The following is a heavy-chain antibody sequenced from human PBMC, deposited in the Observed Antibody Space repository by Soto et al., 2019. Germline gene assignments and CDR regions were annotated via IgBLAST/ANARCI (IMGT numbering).Heavy chain of an antibody. Sequence: EVQLVESGGDLVQPGRSLRLSCAASGFTFDDYAMHWVRQAPGKGLEWVSGISRNSGDIDYADSVKGRFTISRDNAKNSLYLKMNSLSPEDSAVYYCTKDMHRDYGGFDYWGQGTRVTVSS. CDR2: ISRNSGDI. CDR1: GFTFDDYA. CDR3: TKDMHRDYGGFDY. V-gene: IGHV3-9*01. J-gene: IGHJ4*02. D-gene: IGHD4-17*01.